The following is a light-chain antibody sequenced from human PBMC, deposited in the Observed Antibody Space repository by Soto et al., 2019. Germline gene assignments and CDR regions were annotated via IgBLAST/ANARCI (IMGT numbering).Light chain of an antibody. CDR2: GAS. Sequence: EIVLTQSPGTLSLSPGERATLSCRASQSVTSSYLAWYQQKPGQAPRLLIYGASSRTTGIPDRFSGSGSETNVTLTLTRLEPEDLSVYYCQQYGSSPPEYTFGQGTKLEIK. J-gene: IGKJ2*01. V-gene: IGKV3-20*01. CDR3: QQYGSSPPEYT. CDR1: QSVTSSY.